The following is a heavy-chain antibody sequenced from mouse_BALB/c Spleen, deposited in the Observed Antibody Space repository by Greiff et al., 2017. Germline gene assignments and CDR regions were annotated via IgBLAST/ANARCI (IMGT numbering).Heavy chain of an antibody. D-gene: IGHD2-10*02. J-gene: IGHJ4*01. V-gene: IGHV1S56*01. CDR2: IYPGNVNT. CDR1: GYTFTSYY. Sequence: VQLQQPGAELVRPGASVKLSCKASGYTFTSYYIHWVKQRPGQGLEWIGWIYPGNVNTKYNEKFKGKATLTADKSSSTAYMQLSSLTSEDSAVYFCARPYGNYLYAMDYWGQGTSVTVSS. CDR3: ARPYGNYLYAMDY.